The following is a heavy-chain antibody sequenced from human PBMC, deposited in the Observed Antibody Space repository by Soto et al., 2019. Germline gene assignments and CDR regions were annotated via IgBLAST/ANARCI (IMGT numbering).Heavy chain of an antibody. CDR1: GFSLSTSGMC. V-gene: IGHV2-70*01. CDR2: IDWDDDK. D-gene: IGHD3-10*01. Sequence: SGPTLVNPHRPSLTCTFSGFSLSTSGMCVSWIRQPPGKALEWLALIDWDDDKYYSTSLKTRLTISKDTSKNQVVLTMTNMDPVDTATYYCARLLSSGGDYYGMDVWGQGTTVTVSS. CDR3: ARLLSSGGDYYGMDV. J-gene: IGHJ6*02.